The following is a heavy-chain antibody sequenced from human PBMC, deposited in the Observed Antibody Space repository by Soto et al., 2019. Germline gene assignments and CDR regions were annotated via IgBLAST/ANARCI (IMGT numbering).Heavy chain of an antibody. J-gene: IGHJ5*02. CDR1: GGSISSYY. CDR2: IYYSGST. V-gene: IGHV4-59*01. Sequence: PSETLSLTCTVSGGSISSYYWSWIRQPPGKGLEWIGYIYYSGSTNYNPSLKSRVTISVDTSKSQFSLKLSSVTAADTAVYYCARLIVVVPAASFGGNWFDPWGQGTLVTVSS. D-gene: IGHD2-2*01. CDR3: ARLIVVVPAASFGGNWFDP.